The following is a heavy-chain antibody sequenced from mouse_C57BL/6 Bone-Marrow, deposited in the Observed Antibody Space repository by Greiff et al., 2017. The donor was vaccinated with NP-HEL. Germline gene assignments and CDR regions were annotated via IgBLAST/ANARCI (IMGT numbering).Heavy chain of an antibody. D-gene: IGHD2-2*01. CDR1: GYTFTDYE. Sequence: QVQLQQSGAELVRPGASVTLSCKASGYTFTDYEMHWVKQTPVHGLEWIGAIDPETGGTAYNQKFKGKAILTADKSSSTAYMELRSLTSEDSAVYYCTRATMVTTGYFDVWGTGTTVTVSS. V-gene: IGHV1-15*01. CDR3: TRATMVTTGYFDV. CDR2: IDPETGGT. J-gene: IGHJ1*03.